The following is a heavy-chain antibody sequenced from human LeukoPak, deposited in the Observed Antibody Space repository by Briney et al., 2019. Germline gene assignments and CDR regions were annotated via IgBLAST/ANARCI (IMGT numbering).Heavy chain of an antibody. D-gene: IGHD4-17*01. V-gene: IGHV3-74*01. J-gene: IGHJ4*01. Sequence: GGSLRLSCAASGFTFSTYWMHWVRQAPGKGLVWVSRMNNDGSSTNYADSVKGRFTISRDNAKNTLYLQMNSLRAEDTAVYYCARGYYGDTHFDYWGQGILVTVST. CDR3: ARGYYGDTHFDY. CDR2: MNNDGSST. CDR1: GFTFSTYW.